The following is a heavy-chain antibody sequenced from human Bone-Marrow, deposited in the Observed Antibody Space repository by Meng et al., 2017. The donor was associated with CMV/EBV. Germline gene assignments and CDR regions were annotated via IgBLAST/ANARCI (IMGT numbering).Heavy chain of an antibody. V-gene: IGHV3-30*04. CDR3: AREVNNGSGSYYTRFDP. D-gene: IGHD3-10*01. Sequence: GGSRRLSCAASGFTFSSYAMHWVRQAPGKGREWVAVISYDGSNKYYADSVKGRFTISRDNSKDTLYLQMNSLRAEDTAVYYCAREVNNGSGSYYTRFDPWGQGTLVTVSS. J-gene: IGHJ5*02. CDR1: GFTFSSYA. CDR2: ISYDGSNK.